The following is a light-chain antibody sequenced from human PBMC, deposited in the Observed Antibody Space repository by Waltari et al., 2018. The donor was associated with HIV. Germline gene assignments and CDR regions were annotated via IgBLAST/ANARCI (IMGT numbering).Light chain of an antibody. J-gene: IGKJ1*01. CDR3: QQSYSTPRT. CDR1: QNITSH. CDR2: SAS. V-gene: IGKV1-39*01. Sequence: DIRMTQSPSSLSASVGDRVTIACRPSQNITSHLSWYQQKSGKAPHLLIYSASNLQSGVPSRFSGSGSGTDFTLSIATLRPEDVATYYCQQSYSTPRTFGQGTRVEI.